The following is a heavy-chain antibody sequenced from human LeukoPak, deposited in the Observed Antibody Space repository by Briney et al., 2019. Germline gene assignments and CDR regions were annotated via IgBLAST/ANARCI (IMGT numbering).Heavy chain of an antibody. D-gene: IGHD3-10*01. Sequence: SETLSLTCTVSGGSISSGDYYWSWIRQPPGKGLEWIGYIYYSGSTYYNPSLKSRVTISVDTSKNQFSLKLSSVTAADTALYYCAKDIYGSGSHDAFHIWGQGTMVTVSS. CDR3: AKDIYGSGSHDAFHI. CDR2: IYYSGST. J-gene: IGHJ3*02. CDR1: GGSISSGDYY. V-gene: IGHV4-30-4*01.